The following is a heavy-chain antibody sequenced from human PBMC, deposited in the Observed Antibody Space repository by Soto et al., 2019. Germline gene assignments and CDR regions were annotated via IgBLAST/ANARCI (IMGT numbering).Heavy chain of an antibody. CDR3: ARAKMVYAIAFDY. CDR2: IKQDGSEK. Sequence: GGSLRLSCAASGFTFSSYWMSWVRQAPGKGLEWVANIKQDGSEKYYVDSVKGRFTVSRDNAKNSLYLQMNSLRAEDTAVYYCARAKMVYAIAFDYWGQGTLVTVSS. CDR1: GFTFSSYW. V-gene: IGHV3-7*05. J-gene: IGHJ4*02. D-gene: IGHD2-8*01.